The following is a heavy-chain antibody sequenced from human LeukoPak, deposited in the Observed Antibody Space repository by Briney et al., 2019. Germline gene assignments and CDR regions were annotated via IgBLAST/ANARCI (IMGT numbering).Heavy chain of an antibody. Sequence: PGGPLRLSCAASGFTVSSNYMSWVRQAPGKGLEWVSVIYSGGSTYYADSVKGRFTISRDNSKNTLYLQMNSLRAEDTAVYYCARAASAVAAKKDAFDIWGQGTMVTVSS. CDR1: GFTVSSNY. D-gene: IGHD6-19*01. J-gene: IGHJ3*02. V-gene: IGHV3-66*01. CDR2: IYSGGST. CDR3: ARAASAVAAKKDAFDI.